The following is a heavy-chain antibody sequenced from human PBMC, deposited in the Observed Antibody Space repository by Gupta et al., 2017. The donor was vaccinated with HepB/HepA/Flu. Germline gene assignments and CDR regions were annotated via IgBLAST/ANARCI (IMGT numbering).Heavy chain of an antibody. J-gene: IGHJ4*02. Sequence: EVQLMESGGGLVQPGGSLRLSCAASGFTFSNYEMNWVRQAPGKGLGWVSYISSSGSAIYYADSVKGRFTISRDNAKNSLYLQMNSLRAEDTAVYYCARGVWDSSGYFHYWGQGTLVTVSS. CDR2: ISSSGSAI. CDR3: ARGVWDSSGYFHY. CDR1: GFTFSNYE. D-gene: IGHD3-22*01. V-gene: IGHV3-48*03.